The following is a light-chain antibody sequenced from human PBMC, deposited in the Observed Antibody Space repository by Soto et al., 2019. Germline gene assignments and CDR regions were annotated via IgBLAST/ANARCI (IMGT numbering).Light chain of an antibody. J-gene: IGKJ2*01. CDR3: QQSYSATPA. CDR2: AAS. Sequence: DIQMTQSPSSLSASIGDRVTITCRASQRITTYLNWYQQKPGKAPKLLIYAASSLQSGVPSRFSGSGSGTDFTLTISNLQPEDFASYYCQQSYSATPAFGQGTKLEIK. V-gene: IGKV1-39*01. CDR1: QRITTY.